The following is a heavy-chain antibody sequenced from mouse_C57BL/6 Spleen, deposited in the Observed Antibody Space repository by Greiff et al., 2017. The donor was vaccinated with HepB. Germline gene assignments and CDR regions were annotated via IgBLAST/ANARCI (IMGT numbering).Heavy chain of an antibody. CDR2: IDPSDSYT. CDR3: ARLEGTGRDY. Sequence: QVQLQQPGAELVRPGTSVKLSCKASGYTFTSYWMHWVKQRPGQGLEWIGDIDPSDSYTNYNQKFKGKATLTVDTSSSTAYMQLSSLTSEDSAVYYCARLEGTGRDYWGQGTTLTVSS. J-gene: IGHJ2*01. CDR1: GYTFTSYW. V-gene: IGHV1-59*01. D-gene: IGHD4-1*01.